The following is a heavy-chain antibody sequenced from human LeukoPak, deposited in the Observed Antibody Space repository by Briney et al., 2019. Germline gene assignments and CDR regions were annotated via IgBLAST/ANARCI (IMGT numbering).Heavy chain of an antibody. D-gene: IGHD3-10*01. Sequence: SETLSLTCTVSGGSVNSYYWSWIRQPPGKGLEWIGYIYYSGSTNYNPSLKSRVTISVDTSKNQFSLKLSSVTAADTAVYYCARRIDSGLLWFGELLEGGWFDPWGQGTLVTVSS. CDR2: IYYSGST. CDR1: GGSVNSYY. V-gene: IGHV4-59*02. J-gene: IGHJ5*02. CDR3: ARRIDSGLLWFGELLEGGWFDP.